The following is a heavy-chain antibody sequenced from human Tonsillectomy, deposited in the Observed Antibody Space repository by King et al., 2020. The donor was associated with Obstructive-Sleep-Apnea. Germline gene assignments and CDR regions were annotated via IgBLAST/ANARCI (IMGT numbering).Heavy chain of an antibody. CDR3: ARRLGSSGWFFFDP. CDR2: IYNSGST. D-gene: IGHD6-19*01. J-gene: IGHJ5*02. Sequence: VQLQESGPGLVKPSETLSLTCTVSGASISSYYWSWFRQPPGKGLEWIGYIYNSGSTNYNPSLKSRVTISVDTSKNQFSLRLRSVTAADTAVYYCARRLGSSGWFFFDPWGQGALVTVSS. CDR1: GASISSYY. V-gene: IGHV4-4*08.